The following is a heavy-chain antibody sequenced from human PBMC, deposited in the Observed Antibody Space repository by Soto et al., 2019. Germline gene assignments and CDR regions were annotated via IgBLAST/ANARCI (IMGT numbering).Heavy chain of an antibody. CDR2: IYWDDDK. J-gene: IGHJ4*02. CDR3: AHIVVDGLGYYFDY. CDR1: GFSLSTTRVG. Sequence: QITLKESGPTLVKPTQTLTLTCSFSGFSLSTTRVGVGWIRQPPGEALEWLALIYWDDDKRYSPSLKTRLTITKDPPKNRVVLTMSDMDPVDTATYYCAHIVVDGLGYYFDYWGQGTLVTVSS. V-gene: IGHV2-5*02. D-gene: IGHD6-19*01.